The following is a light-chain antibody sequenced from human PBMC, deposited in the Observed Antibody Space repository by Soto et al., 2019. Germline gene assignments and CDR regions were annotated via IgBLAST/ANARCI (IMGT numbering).Light chain of an antibody. CDR1: SSNIGTYS. V-gene: IGLV1-44*01. J-gene: IGLJ1*01. CDR2: SVN. CDR3: AASDDSLNGCV. Sequence: QSVLTQPPSASGTPGQKVTISCSGSSSNIGTYSVSWYQQFPGTAPRLLIYSVNQPPSGAPGRFSASKSGASASLAISGLQAEDEADFYCAASDDSLNGCVFGTGTKLTVL.